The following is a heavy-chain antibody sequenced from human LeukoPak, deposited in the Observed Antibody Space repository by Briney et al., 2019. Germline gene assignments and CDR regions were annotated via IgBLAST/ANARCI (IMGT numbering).Heavy chain of an antibody. D-gene: IGHD3/OR15-3a*01. CDR3: VRGGFGPDI. CDR1: GFTFRSYW. Sequence: GGSLRLSCAASGFTFRSYWMHWVRQAPGKGLVWVSRINNAGSETTYADTVKGRFTISRDNAKNTLYLQMNSLRAEDTAVYYCVRGGFGPDIWGQGTMVTVSS. V-gene: IGHV3-74*01. CDR2: INNAGSET. J-gene: IGHJ3*02.